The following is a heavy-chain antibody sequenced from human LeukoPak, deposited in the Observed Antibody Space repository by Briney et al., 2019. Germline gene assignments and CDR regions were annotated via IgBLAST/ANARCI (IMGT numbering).Heavy chain of an antibody. CDR2: ISSSSSYI. V-gene: IGHV3-21*01. D-gene: IGHD6-13*01. CDR3: ARGEQQLAIDY. Sequence: GGSLRLFCAASGFTFSSYSMNWVRQAPGKGLEWVSSISSSSSYIYYADSVKGRFTISRDNAKNSLYLQMSSLRAEDTAVYYCARGEQQLAIDYWGQGTLVTVSS. J-gene: IGHJ4*02. CDR1: GFTFSSYS.